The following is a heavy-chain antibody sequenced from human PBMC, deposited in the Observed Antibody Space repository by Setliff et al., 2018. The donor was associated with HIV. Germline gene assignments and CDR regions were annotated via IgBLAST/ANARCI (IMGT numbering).Heavy chain of an antibody. J-gene: IGHJ3*02. CDR3: ARERQQLVHDAFDI. D-gene: IGHD6-13*01. CDR1: GGSISSYY. CDR2: IYYSESA. V-gene: IGHV4-59*01. Sequence: SETLSLTCSVSGGSISSYYWSWIRQAPGKGLEWIGYIYYSESAKYNPSFKSRVTISVDTSKNQFSLKLNSLTAEDTALYYCARERQQLVHDAFDIWGQGTMVTVS.